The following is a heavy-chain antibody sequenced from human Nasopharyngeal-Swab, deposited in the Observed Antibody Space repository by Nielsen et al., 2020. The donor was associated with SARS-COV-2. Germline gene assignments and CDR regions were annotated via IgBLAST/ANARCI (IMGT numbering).Heavy chain of an antibody. D-gene: IGHD3-22*01. J-gene: IGHJ4*02. Sequence: WIRQPPGKGLEWIGEINHSGSTNYNPSLKSRVTISVDTSKNQFSLKLSPVTAADTAVYYCARDYYYDSSVFDYWGQGTLVTVSS. CDR3: ARDYYYDSSVFDY. V-gene: IGHV4-34*01. CDR2: INHSGST.